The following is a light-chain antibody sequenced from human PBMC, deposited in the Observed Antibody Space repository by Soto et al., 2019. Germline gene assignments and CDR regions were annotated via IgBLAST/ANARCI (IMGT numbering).Light chain of an antibody. J-gene: IGKJ4*01. Sequence: DIVMTQSPLSLPVTPGEPASISCRSSQSLLHSNGYNYLDWYLQKPGQSPQLLIYLGFNRASGVTYRFSRSRSCTAFTLKLYSVDAEDVGLYYRMQALHTPLTFGGGTKVEIK. CDR3: MQALHTPLT. CDR2: LGF. V-gene: IGKV2-28*01. CDR1: QSLLHSNGYNY.